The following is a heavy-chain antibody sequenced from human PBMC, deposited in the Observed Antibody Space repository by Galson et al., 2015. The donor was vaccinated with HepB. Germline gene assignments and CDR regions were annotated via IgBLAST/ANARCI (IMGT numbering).Heavy chain of an antibody. Sequence: ETMSLTCTVSGGSISSYYWSWIRQPPGKGLEWIGYIYYSGSTNYNPSLKSRVTISVDTSKNQFSLKLSSVTAADTAVYYCARGADILTGFDYWGQGTLVTVSS. CDR3: ARGADILTGFDY. V-gene: IGHV4-59*01. D-gene: IGHD3-9*01. CDR1: GGSISSYY. J-gene: IGHJ4*02. CDR2: IYYSGST.